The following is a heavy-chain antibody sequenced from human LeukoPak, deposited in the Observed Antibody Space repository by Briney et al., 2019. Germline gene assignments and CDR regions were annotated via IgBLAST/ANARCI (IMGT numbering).Heavy chain of an antibody. D-gene: IGHD2-2*01. Sequence: GGSLRLSCAASGFTFSSYSMSWIRQAPGKGLEWFSYISSNSGTIYYADSVKGRFTISRDNTKNSLFLQMNNLRAEDTAVYYCAKEGFCSSTSCLRSPFDPWGQGTLVTVSS. V-gene: IGHV3-48*04. CDR1: GFTFSSYS. CDR3: AKEGFCSSTSCLRSPFDP. CDR2: ISSNSGTI. J-gene: IGHJ5*02.